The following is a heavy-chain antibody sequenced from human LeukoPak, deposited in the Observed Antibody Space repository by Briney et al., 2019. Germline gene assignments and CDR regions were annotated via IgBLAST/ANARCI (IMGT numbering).Heavy chain of an antibody. Sequence: SETLSLTCTVSGGSISSYYWSWIRQPPGRGLEWIGYIYYSGSTNYNPSLKSRVTISVDKSKNQFSLKLSSVTAADTAVYYCARVSVYSSAAANFDYWGQGTLVTVSS. J-gene: IGHJ4*02. V-gene: IGHV4-59*12. D-gene: IGHD6-13*01. CDR2: IYYSGST. CDR1: GGSISSYY. CDR3: ARVSVYSSAAANFDY.